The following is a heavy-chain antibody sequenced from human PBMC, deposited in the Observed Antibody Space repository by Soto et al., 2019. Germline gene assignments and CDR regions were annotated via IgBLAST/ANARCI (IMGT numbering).Heavy chain of an antibody. CDR1: GGSFSGYY. V-gene: IGHV4-34*01. Sequence: PSETLSLTCAVYGGSFSGYYWSWIRQPPGKGLGWIGEINHSGSTNYNPSLKSRVTISVDTSKNQFSLKLSSVTAADTAVYYCARGQYHYPPLLYWGQGTLVTVSS. J-gene: IGHJ4*02. CDR2: INHSGST. CDR3: ARGQYHYPPLLY. D-gene: IGHD2-2*01.